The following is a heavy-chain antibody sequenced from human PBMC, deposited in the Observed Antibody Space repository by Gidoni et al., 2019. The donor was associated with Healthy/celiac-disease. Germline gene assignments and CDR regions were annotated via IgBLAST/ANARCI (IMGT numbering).Heavy chain of an antibody. CDR2: IYYSGST. V-gene: IGHV4-59*01. J-gene: IGHJ4*02. CDR1: GGSISSYY. CDR3: ARAHYYDFWSGYYYFDY. D-gene: IGHD3-3*01. Sequence: QVQLQESGPGLVKPSETLSLTCTVSGGSISSYYWSWIRQPPGKGLEWIGYIYYSGSTNYNPSLKSRVTISVDTSKNQFSLKLSSVTAADTAVYYCARAHYYDFWSGYYYFDYWGQGTLVTVSS.